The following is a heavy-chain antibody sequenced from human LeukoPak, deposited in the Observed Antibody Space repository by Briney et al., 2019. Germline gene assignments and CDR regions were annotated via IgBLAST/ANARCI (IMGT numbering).Heavy chain of an antibody. D-gene: IGHD4-17*01. CDR2: INEDGSER. Sequence: GGSLRLSCAASGFTFSSDWMSWVRQAPGKGLEWVANINEDGSERRYVDSVKGRFTISRDNAKNSLYLQMNSLRDEDTAVYYCAKESDYGDYVGYWGQGTLVTVSS. CDR3: AKESDYGDYVGY. V-gene: IGHV3-7*01. CDR1: GFTFSSDW. J-gene: IGHJ4*02.